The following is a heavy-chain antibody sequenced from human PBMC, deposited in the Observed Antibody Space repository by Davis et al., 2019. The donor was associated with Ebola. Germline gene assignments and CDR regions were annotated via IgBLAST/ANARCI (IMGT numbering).Heavy chain of an antibody. Sequence: PGGSLRLSCAASGFTFSSYSMNWVRQAPGKGLEWVSSISSSSSYIYYADSVKGRFTISRDNAKNSLYLQMNSLRAEDTAVYYCARQVDYDFWSGSYYYYYMDVWGKGTTVTVSS. CDR1: GFTFSSYS. J-gene: IGHJ6*03. CDR2: ISSSSSYI. D-gene: IGHD3-3*01. CDR3: ARQVDYDFWSGSYYYYYMDV. V-gene: IGHV3-21*01.